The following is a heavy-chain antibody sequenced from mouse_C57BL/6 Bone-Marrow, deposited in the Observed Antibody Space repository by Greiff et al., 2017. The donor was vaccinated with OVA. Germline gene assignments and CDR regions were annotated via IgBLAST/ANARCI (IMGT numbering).Heavy chain of an antibody. V-gene: IGHV1-50*01. CDR3: ARGEAFLGY. D-gene: IGHD3-2*02. Sequence: QVQLKQPGAELVKPGASVKLSCKASGYTFTSYWMQWVKQRPGQGLEWIGEIDPSDSYTNYKQKFKGKATLTVDTSSSTAYMQLSSLTAEDAAVYYCARGEAFLGYWGQGTTLTVSS. CDR1: GYTFTSYW. J-gene: IGHJ2*01. CDR2: IDPSDSYT.